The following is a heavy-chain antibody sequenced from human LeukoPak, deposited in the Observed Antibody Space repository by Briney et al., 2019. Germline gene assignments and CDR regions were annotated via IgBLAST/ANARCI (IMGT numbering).Heavy chain of an antibody. CDR3: ARGIDYYGSGSYKRSYYGMDV. V-gene: IGHV4-34*01. CDR2: INHSGST. D-gene: IGHD3-10*01. CDR1: GGSFSGYY. J-gene: IGHJ6*02. Sequence: SETLSLTCAVYGGSFSGYYWSWIRQPPGKGLEWIGEINHSGSTNYNPSLKSRVTISVDTSKNQFSLKLSSVTAADTAVYYCARGIDYYGSGSYKRSYYGMDVWGQGTTVTVSS.